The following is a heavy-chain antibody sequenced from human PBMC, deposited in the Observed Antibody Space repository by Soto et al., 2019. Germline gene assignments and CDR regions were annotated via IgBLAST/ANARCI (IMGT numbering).Heavy chain of an antibody. CDR1: GFTFSSYG. CDR2: ITPSSAST. V-gene: IGHV3-23*01. Sequence: GGSLRLSCAASGFTFSSYGMSWVRQAPGKGLEWVSVITPSSASTFYADSVKGRFTISRDNSKNMLYLQMNSLRAEDTAVYYCAKDRKRMDVWGQGTTVTV. J-gene: IGHJ6*02. CDR3: AKDRKRMDV.